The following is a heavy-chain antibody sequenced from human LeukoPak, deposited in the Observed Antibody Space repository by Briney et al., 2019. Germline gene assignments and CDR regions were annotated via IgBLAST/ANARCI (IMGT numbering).Heavy chain of an antibody. CDR3: ARNSEGLRLGELFPPI. CDR1: GGSISSSSYY. D-gene: IGHD3-16*01. V-gene: IGHV4-39*01. CDR2: IYYSGST. J-gene: IGHJ4*02. Sequence: KPSETLSLTCTVPGGSISSSSYYWGWIRQPPGKGLEWIGSIYYSGSTYYNPSLKSRVTISVDTSKNQFSLKLSSVTAADTAVYYCARNSEGLRLGELFPPIWGQGTLVTVSS.